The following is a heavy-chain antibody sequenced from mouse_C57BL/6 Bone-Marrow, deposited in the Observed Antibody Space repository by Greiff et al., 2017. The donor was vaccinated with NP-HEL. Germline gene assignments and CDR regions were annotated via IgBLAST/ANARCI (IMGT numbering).Heavy chain of an antibody. D-gene: IGHD1-1*01. CDR1: GYTFTSYW. Sequence: QVQLQQPGAELVKPGASVKLSCKASGYTFTSYWMHWVKQRPGQGLEWIGMIHPNSGSTNYNEKFKSKATLTVAKSSSTAYMQLSSLTSEDSAVYYCASTVVAPYYAMDYWGQGTSVTVSS. CDR3: ASTVVAPYYAMDY. J-gene: IGHJ4*01. V-gene: IGHV1-64*01. CDR2: IHPNSGST.